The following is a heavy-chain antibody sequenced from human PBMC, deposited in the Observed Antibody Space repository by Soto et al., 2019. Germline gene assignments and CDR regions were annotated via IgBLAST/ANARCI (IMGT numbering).Heavy chain of an antibody. CDR3: AAVLRELSAAGYYFDY. CDR1: GFTFTSSA. D-gene: IGHD3-16*02. J-gene: IGHJ4*02. V-gene: IGHV1-58*01. CDR2: IVVGSGNT. Sequence: SVKVSCKASGFTFTSSAVQWVRQARGQRLEWIGWIVVGSGNTNYAQKFQERVTITRDMSTSTAYMELSSLRSEDTAVYYCAAVLRELSAAGYYFDYWGQGTLVTVSS.